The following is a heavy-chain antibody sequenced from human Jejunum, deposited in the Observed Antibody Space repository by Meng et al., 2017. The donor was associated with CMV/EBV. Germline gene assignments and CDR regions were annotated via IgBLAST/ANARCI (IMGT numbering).Heavy chain of an antibody. J-gene: IGHJ5*02. Sequence: VLLQESGPGLVKPSETLSLTCTCSGGSISSYYWSWIRQPAGKGLEWIGRIYPNGNTNYNPSLKSRVTMSIDTSKNQFSLKLTSVTAADTAVYYCARDAPPNNYGWFDPWGQGTLVTVSS. CDR1: GGSISSYY. V-gene: IGHV4-4*07. D-gene: IGHD5-18*01. CDR3: ARDAPPNNYGWFDP. CDR2: IYPNGNT.